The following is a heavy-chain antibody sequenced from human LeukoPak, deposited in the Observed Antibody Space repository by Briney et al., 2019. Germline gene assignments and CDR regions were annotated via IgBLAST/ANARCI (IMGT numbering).Heavy chain of an antibody. CDR3: ARDRRRFIES. CDR1: GYTFTVYY. J-gene: IGHJ4*02. V-gene: IGHV1-2*02. Sequence: ASVKVSCKASGYTFTVYYIYWVRQAPGQGLEWLGWIDPNSGGTNNAQKFQGRVTMTRDTSISTAYMELSRLRSDDTAVYYCARDRRRFIESWGQGTLVTVSS. CDR2: IDPNSGGT.